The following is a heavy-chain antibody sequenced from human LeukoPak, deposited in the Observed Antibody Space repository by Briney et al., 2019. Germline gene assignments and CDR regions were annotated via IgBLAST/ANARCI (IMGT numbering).Heavy chain of an antibody. D-gene: IGHD3-9*01. J-gene: IGHJ4*02. CDR1: GGTFSSYA. CDR2: IIPIFGTA. V-gene: IGHV1-69*05. CDR3: ASPSRYYDILTGSITLDY. Sequence: ASVKVSCRASGGTFSSYAISWVRQAPGQRLEWMGGIIPIFGTANYAQKFQCRVTITTDESTSTAYMELSSLRSDDTAVYYCASPSRYYDILTGSITLDYWGQGTLVTVSS.